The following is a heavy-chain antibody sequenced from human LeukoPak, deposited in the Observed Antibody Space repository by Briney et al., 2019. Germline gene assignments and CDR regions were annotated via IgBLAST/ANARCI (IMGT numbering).Heavy chain of an antibody. Sequence: ASVKVSCKASGYTFSGYYMNWVRQAPGQGLEWMGIINPSGGSTTFAQKFQGRVTMTRDTSTSTVYMELSSLRSDDTAVYYCARVETLNTYNYATETYYSRYWGQGTLVTVSS. V-gene: IGHV1-46*01. CDR3: ARVETLNTYNYATETYYSRY. D-gene: IGHD3-10*01. CDR2: INPSGGST. J-gene: IGHJ4*02. CDR1: GYTFSGYY.